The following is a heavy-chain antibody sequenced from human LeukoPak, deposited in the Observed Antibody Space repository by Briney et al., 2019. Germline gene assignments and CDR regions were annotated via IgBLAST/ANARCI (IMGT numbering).Heavy chain of an antibody. D-gene: IGHD3-22*01. J-gene: IGHJ4*02. V-gene: IGHV1-18*01. CDR1: GGTFSSYA. CDR3: ARYDDSIGDDY. CDR2: ISAYNGNT. Sequence: ASVKVSCKASGGTFSSYAISWVRQAPGQGLGWMGWISAYNGNTNYAQKLQGRVTMTTDTSTSTAYMELRSLRSDDTAVYYCARYDDSIGDDYWGQGTLVTVSS.